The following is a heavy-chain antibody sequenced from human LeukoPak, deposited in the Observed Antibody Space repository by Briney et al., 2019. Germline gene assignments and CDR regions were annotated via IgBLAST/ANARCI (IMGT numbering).Heavy chain of an antibody. CDR2: INHSGST. V-gene: IGHV4-34*01. J-gene: IGHJ4*02. Sequence: PSETLSLTCAVYGGSFSGYYWSWIRRPPGKGLEWIGEINHSGSTNYNPSLKSQVTISVDTSKNQFSLKLSSVTAADTAVYYCARAPNYGDLDYRGQVTLVTVSS. CDR1: GGSFSGYY. D-gene: IGHD4-17*01. CDR3: ARAPNYGDLDY.